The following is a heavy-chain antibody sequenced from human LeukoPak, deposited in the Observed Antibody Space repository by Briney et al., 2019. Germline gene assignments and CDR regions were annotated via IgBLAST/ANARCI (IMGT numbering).Heavy chain of an antibody. CDR2: IYYSGST. V-gene: IGHV4-30-4*01. D-gene: IGHD5-24*01. CDR3: ARVKGDGYNHWYFAL. J-gene: IGHJ2*01. CDR1: GGSISSGDYY. Sequence: SQTLSLTCTVSGGSISSGDYYWSWIRQPPGKGLEWIGYIYYSGSTYYNPSLKSRVTISVDTSKNQFSLKLSSVTAADTAVYYCARVKGDGYNHWYFALWGRGTLVTVSS.